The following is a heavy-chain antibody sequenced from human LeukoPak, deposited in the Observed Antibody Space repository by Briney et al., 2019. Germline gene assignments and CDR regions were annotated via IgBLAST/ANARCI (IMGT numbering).Heavy chain of an antibody. CDR3: ARHGRVGCSSTSCYGHFDY. CDR2: IYYSGST. V-gene: IGHV4-39*01. D-gene: IGHD2-2*01. CDR1: GGSFSSSSYY. Sequence: SETLSLTCAVYGGSFSSSSYYWGWIRQPPGKGLEWIGSIYYSGSTYYNPSLKSRVTISVDTSKNQFSLKLSSVTAADTAVYYCARHGRVGCSSTSCYGHFDYWGQGTLVTVSS. J-gene: IGHJ4*02.